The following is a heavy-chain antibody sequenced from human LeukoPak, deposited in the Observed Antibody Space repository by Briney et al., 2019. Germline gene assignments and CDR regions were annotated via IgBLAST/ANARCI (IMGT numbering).Heavy chain of an antibody. J-gene: IGHJ5*02. D-gene: IGHD2-2*01. CDR2: IYTSGST. Sequence: PSETLSLTCTVSGGSISSSSYYWSWIRQPAGKGLEWIGRIYTSGSTNYNPSLKSRVTISVDTSKNQFSLKLSSVTAADTAVYYCARGLGYCSSTSCYAGNNWFDPWGQGTLVTVSS. CDR3: ARGLGYCSSTSCYAGNNWFDP. V-gene: IGHV4-61*02. CDR1: GGSISSSSYY.